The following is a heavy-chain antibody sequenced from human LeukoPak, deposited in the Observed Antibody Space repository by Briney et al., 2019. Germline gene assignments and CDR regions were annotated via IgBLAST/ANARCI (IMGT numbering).Heavy chain of an antibody. D-gene: IGHD6-19*01. CDR1: GFTFSSYS. CDR3: ARDMGQYSSGWYVYYGMDV. Sequence: KAGGSLRLSCAASGFTFSSYSMNWVRQAPGKGLEWVSSISSSSSYIYYADSVKGRFTISRDIAKNSLYLQMNSLRAEDTAVYYCARDMGQYSSGWYVYYGMDVWGQGTTVTVSS. J-gene: IGHJ6*02. V-gene: IGHV3-21*01. CDR2: ISSSSSYI.